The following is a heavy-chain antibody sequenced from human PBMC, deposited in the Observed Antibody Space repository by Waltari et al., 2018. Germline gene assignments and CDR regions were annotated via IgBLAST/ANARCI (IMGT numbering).Heavy chain of an antibody. CDR3: ARLPHFCSGGSCYAVDY. CDR1: GYSFTSYW. J-gene: IGHJ4*02. CDR2: IYPGDSDT. D-gene: IGHD2-15*01. Sequence: EVQLVQSGAEVKKPGESLKISCKGSGYSFTSYWIGWVRQLPGKGLEWMGIIYPGDSDTRYSPSFQGQVTISADKSISTAYLQWSSLKASDTAMYYCARLPHFCSGGSCYAVDYWGQGTLVTVSS. V-gene: IGHV5-51*03.